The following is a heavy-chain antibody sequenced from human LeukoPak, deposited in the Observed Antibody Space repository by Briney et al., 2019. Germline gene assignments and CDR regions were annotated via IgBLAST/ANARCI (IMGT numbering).Heavy chain of an antibody. V-gene: IGHV3-23*01. J-gene: IGHJ4*02. CDR3: AKDRDIVATIRDPFDY. D-gene: IGHD5-12*01. CDR1: GFTFSSYA. Sequence: AGGSLRLSCAASGFTFSSYAMSWVRQAPGKGLEWVSAISGSGGSTYYADPVKGRFTISRDNSKNTLYLQMNSLRAEDTAVYYCAKDRDIVATIRDPFDYWGQGTLVTVSS. CDR2: ISGSGGST.